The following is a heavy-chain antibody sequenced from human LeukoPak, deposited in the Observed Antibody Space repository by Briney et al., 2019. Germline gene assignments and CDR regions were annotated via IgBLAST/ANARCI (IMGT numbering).Heavy chain of an antibody. J-gene: IGHJ6*03. CDR2: ITSSSDTI. CDR1: GFTFSSYS. Sequence: GGSLRLSCAASGFTFSSYSMNWVRQAPGKGLEWVSYITSSSDTIYYADSVKGRFTISRDNAKNSLYLQMNSLRAEDTAVYYCARGSREDIYYYYYMDVWGKGTTVTVSS. V-gene: IGHV3-48*01. CDR3: ARGSREDIYYYYYMDV. D-gene: IGHD2-15*01.